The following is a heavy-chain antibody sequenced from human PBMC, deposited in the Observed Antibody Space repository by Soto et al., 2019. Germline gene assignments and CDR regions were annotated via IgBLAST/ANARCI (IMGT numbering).Heavy chain of an antibody. D-gene: IGHD3-16*01. CDR1: GGSISTYY. J-gene: IGHJ5*02. CDR2: IYYTGST. CDR3: ARASSCAYDSCAFDP. Sequence: SETLSLTCTVSGGSISTYYWSWIRQPPGKGLEWIGFIYYTGSTNYNPSLKSRVTLSLDTSKNQFSLKLSSVTAADTAVYYCARASSCAYDSCAFDPWGQGTLVT. V-gene: IGHV4-59*01.